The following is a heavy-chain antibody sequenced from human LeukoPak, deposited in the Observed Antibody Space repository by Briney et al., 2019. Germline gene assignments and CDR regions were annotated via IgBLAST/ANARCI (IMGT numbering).Heavy chain of an antibody. J-gene: IGHJ3*02. CDR1: GFTFSSYS. Sequence: SGGSLRLSCAASGFTFSSYSMNWVRQAPGKGLEWVSSISSSSSYIYYADSVKGRFTISRDNAKNSLYLQMNSLRAEDTAVYYCARAIPTGPLDQIRVTAIQWGAFDIWGQGIMVTVSS. D-gene: IGHD2-21*02. CDR3: ARAIPTGPLDQIRVTAIQWGAFDI. V-gene: IGHV3-21*01. CDR2: ISSSSSYI.